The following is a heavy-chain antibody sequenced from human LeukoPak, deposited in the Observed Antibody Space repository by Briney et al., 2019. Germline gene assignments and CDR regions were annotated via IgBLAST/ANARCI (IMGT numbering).Heavy chain of an antibody. CDR2: IYYSGTA. CDR3: ARGDSSSWSFKI. J-gene: IGHJ4*02. D-gene: IGHD6-13*01. V-gene: IGHV4-30-4*01. CDR1: GGSLSSSDHY. Sequence: SQTLFLTCTVSGGSLSSSDHYWSWIRQPPGKGLEWIAYIYYSGTAYYNPSLKSRVSISVDTSKNQFSLKLSSVTAADTAVYYCARGDSSSWSFKIWGQGTLVTVSS.